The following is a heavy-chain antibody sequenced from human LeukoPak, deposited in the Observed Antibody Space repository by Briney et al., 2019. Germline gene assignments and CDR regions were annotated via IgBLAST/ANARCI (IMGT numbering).Heavy chain of an antibody. CDR1: SGSISSYY. CDR3: ARMDRSGWYYFGY. V-gene: IGHV4-59*01. CDR2: IYYSGST. D-gene: IGHD6-19*01. Sequence: SETLSLTCTVSSGSISSYYWSWIRQAPGKGLEWIGYIYYSGSTNYNPSLKTRVTISVDTSKNQFSLKLTSVTAADTAVYYCARMDRSGWYYFGYWGQGTLVTASS. J-gene: IGHJ4*02.